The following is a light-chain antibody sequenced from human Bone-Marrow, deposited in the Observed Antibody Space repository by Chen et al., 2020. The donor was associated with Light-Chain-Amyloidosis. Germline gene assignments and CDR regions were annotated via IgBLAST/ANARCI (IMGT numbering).Light chain of an antibody. CDR1: QGVLYTSNNKNY. V-gene: IGKV4-1*01. CDR2: WAS. Sequence: DIVMTQSPDSLAVSLGERATINCKSSQGVLYTSNNKNYLAWYQQKPGQPPKLLIYWASTRESGVPDRFSGSGSGTDFTRTIRSQQAEDVAVCCCHHEYTHGTFGLWTKVEIK. CDR3: HHEYTHGT. J-gene: IGKJ1*01.